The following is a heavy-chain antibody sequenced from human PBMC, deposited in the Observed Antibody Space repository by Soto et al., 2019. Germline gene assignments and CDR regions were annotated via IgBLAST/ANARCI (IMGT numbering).Heavy chain of an antibody. CDR1: GGTFSSYA. CDR2: IIPIFGTA. V-gene: IGHV1-69*01. CDR3: ARARGAYCGGDCYYGMDV. Sequence: QVQLVQSGAEVKKPGSSVKVSCKASGGTFSSYAISWVRQAPGQGLEWMGGIIPIFGTANYAQKFKGRVTITADESTSTAYMELSSLRSEDTAVYYGARARGAYCGGDCYYGMDVWGQGTTVTVSS. D-gene: IGHD2-21*01. J-gene: IGHJ6*02.